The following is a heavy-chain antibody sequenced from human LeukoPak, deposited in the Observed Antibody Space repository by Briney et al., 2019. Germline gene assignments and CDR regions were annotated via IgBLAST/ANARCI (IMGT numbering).Heavy chain of an antibody. D-gene: IGHD4-17*01. CDR2: INPNSGGT. CDR3: AKYGHSPFFDS. CDR1: GYTFTGYY. Sequence: ASVKVSCKASGYTFTGYYMHWVRQAPGQGLEWMGWINPNSGGTNYAQQFQGRVTMTSDMSTSTVSMELSSLSSEDTAVYYCAKYGHSPFFDSWGQGTLVTVSS. V-gene: IGHV1-2*02. J-gene: IGHJ4*02.